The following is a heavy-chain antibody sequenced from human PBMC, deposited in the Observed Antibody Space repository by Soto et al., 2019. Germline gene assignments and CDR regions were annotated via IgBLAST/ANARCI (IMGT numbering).Heavy chain of an antibody. V-gene: IGHV4-59*01. Sequence: PSETLSLTCTVSGGSISSYYWSWIRQPPGKGLEWIGYIYDSGSTNYNPSLKGRVTISVDTSKNQFSLKLISVTAADTAVYYCEAPPRYWGQGTLVTVSS. D-gene: IGHD6-6*01. J-gene: IGHJ4*02. CDR1: GGSISSYY. CDR3: EAPPRY. CDR2: IYDSGST.